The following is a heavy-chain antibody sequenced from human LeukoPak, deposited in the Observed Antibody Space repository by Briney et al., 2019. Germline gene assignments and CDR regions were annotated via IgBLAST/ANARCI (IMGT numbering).Heavy chain of an antibody. CDR3: TTERSSGWPGDYMDV. CDR1: GGSISSNY. CDR2: IYYSGST. Sequence: SVTLSLTCTVSGGSISSNYWSWIRQPPGKGLEWIGYIYYSGSTNYNPSHKSRVTISVDTSKTQFCLKLSSVTAADTAVYYCTTERSSGWPGDYMDVWGKGTTVTVSS. D-gene: IGHD6-19*01. J-gene: IGHJ6*03. V-gene: IGHV4-59*01.